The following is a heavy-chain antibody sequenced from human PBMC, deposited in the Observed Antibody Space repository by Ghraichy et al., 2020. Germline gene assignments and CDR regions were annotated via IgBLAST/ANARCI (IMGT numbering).Heavy chain of an antibody. J-gene: IGHJ4*02. CDR3: ARGPWIQLWSPMYYFDY. CDR2: ISYDGSNK. D-gene: IGHD5-18*01. CDR1: GFTFSSYA. V-gene: IGHV3-30-3*01. Sequence: GGSLRLSCAASGFTFSSYAMHWVRQAPGKGLEWVAVISYDGSNKYYADSVKGRFTISRDNSKNTLYLQMNSLRAEDTAVYYCARGPWIQLWSPMYYFDYWGQGTLVTVSS.